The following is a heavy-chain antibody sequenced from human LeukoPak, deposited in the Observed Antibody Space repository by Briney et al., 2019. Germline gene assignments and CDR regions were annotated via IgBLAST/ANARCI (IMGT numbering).Heavy chain of an antibody. Sequence: SETPSLTCAVYGGSFSVYYWSWIREPPGKGLEWIWELYHSGSTKYNPSLQSRVTIPVDTSKNQFSLKLSSVTAADTAVYYCARGEVITVTTGRRRSIRVRFDYWGQGTLVTVSS. CDR1: GGSFSVYY. CDR3: ARGEVITVTTGRRRSIRVRFDY. J-gene: IGHJ4*02. CDR2: LYHSGST. V-gene: IGHV4-34*01. D-gene: IGHD1-20*01.